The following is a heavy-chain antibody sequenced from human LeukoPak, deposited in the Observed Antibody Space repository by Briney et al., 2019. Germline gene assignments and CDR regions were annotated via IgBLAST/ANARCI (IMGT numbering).Heavy chain of an antibody. Sequence: SETLSLTCTVSGGSISSYYWSWIRQPPGKGLEWIGYIYYSGSTNYNPSLKSRVTISVDTSKNQFSLRLRSVTAADTALYYCARGYAYGDTGSFDYWGQGALVTVSS. CDR3: ARGYAYGDTGSFDY. CDR1: GGSISSYY. J-gene: IGHJ4*02. V-gene: IGHV4-59*01. D-gene: IGHD4-17*01. CDR2: IYYSGST.